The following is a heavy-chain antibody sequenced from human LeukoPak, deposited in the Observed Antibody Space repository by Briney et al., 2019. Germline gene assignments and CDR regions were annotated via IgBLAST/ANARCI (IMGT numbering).Heavy chain of an antibody. V-gene: IGHV1-2*02. CDR3: ARAFVRAFDY. D-gene: IGHD2-8*01. CDR1: GYTFTGYY. CDR2: INPNSGGT. J-gene: IGHJ4*02. Sequence: GASVKVSCKASGYTFTGYYIHWVRQAPRQGLEWMGWINPNSGGTNYAQKFPGRVTMTRDTAISTACMELSRLRSDDTAVYYCARAFVRAFDYWGQGTLVTVSS.